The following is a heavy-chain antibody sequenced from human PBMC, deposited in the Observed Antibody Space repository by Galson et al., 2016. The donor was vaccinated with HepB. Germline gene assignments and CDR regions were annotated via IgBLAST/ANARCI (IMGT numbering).Heavy chain of an antibody. J-gene: IGHJ4*02. CDR1: GGSFSGYF. CDR2: INSSGRT. Sequence: SETLSLTCAVYGGSFSGYFWTWICQPPGKGPEWIGEINSSGRTLYNPSLKSRVTIAIDTSTNQFSLKLTSVTAADTAVYYCATFNVKYFDSWGQGTQVTVSS. CDR3: ATFNVKYFDS. V-gene: IGHV4-34*01. D-gene: IGHD6-6*01.